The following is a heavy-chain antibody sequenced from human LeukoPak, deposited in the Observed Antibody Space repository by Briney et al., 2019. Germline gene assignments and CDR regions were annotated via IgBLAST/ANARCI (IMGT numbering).Heavy chain of an antibody. D-gene: IGHD3-10*01. Sequence: PGGSLRLSCAASGFTFSSYGMHWVRQAPGKGLEWVAVIWYDGSNKYYADSVKGRFTIPRDNSKNTLYLQMNSLRDEDTAVYYCATGPRPQVPRAPFDYWGQGTLVTVSS. CDR2: IWYDGSNK. J-gene: IGHJ4*02. CDR3: ATGPRPQVPRAPFDY. V-gene: IGHV3-33*01. CDR1: GFTFSSYG.